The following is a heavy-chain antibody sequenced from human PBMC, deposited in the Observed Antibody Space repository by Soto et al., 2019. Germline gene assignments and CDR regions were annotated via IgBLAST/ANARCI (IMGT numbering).Heavy chain of an antibody. D-gene: IGHD2-8*01. CDR3: ARDFLNDGAQYYYYYYMDV. V-gene: IGHV3-66*01. J-gene: IGHJ6*03. CDR2: IYSGGST. CDR1: GFTVSSNY. Sequence: GGSLRLSCAASGFTVSSNYMSWVRQAPGKGLEWVSVIYSGGSTYYADSVKGRFTISRDNSKNTLYLQMNSLRAEDTAVYYCARDFLNDGAQYYYYYYMDVWGKGTTVTVSS.